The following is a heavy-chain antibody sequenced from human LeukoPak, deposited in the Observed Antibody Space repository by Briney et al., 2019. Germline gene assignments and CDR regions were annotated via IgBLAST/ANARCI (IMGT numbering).Heavy chain of an antibody. CDR1: GGSFSGYY. CDR3: ARAFNWYDFWSGYPSNWFDP. D-gene: IGHD3-3*01. Sequence: SETLSLTCAVYGGSFSGYYWSWIRQPPGKGLEWIGEINHSGSTNYNPSLKSRVTISVDTSKNQFSLKLSSVTAADTAVYYCARAFNWYDFWSGYPSNWFDPWGQGTLVTVSS. CDR2: INHSGST. V-gene: IGHV4-34*01. J-gene: IGHJ5*02.